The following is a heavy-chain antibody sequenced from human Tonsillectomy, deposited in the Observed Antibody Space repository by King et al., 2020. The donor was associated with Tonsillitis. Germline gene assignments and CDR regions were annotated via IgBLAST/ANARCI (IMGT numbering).Heavy chain of an antibody. D-gene: IGHD2-21*02. CDR1: GGSVSSGSYY. CDR3: ARGYCSPWIPYCGGDCYQGDAFDI. Sequence: VQLQESGPGLVKPSETLSLTCTVSGGSVSSGSYYWSWIRQPPGKGLEWIGYIYYSGSTNYNPSLKSRVTISVETSKNQFSLKLSSVTAADTAVYYCARGYCSPWIPYCGGDCYQGDAFDIWGQGTMVTVSS. CDR2: IYYSGST. J-gene: IGHJ3*02. V-gene: IGHV4-61*01.